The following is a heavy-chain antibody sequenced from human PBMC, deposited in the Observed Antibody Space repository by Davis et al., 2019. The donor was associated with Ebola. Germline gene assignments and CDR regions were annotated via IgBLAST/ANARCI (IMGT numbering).Heavy chain of an antibody. CDR1: GGSISNYY. J-gene: IGHJ4*02. Sequence: SETLSLTCTVSGGSISNYYWSWIRQPPGKGLEWIGSIYYSGSTYYNPSLKSRVTISVDTSKNQFSLKLTSVTAADTAAYYCARTTRDSGWFLDYWGQRILVTVSS. D-gene: IGHD6-19*01. V-gene: IGHV4-59*05. CDR3: ARTTRDSGWFLDY. CDR2: IYYSGST.